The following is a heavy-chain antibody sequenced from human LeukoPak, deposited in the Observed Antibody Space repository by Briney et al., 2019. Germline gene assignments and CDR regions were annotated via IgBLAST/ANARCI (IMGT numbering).Heavy chain of an antibody. CDR3: ATLRYFDWLEGFDP. Sequence: SVKVSCKASGGTFSSYAISWVRQAPGQGLEWMGGIIPIFGTANYAQKFQGRVTITADESTSTAYMELSSLRSEDTAVYYCATLRYFDWLEGFDPWGQGTLVTVSS. D-gene: IGHD3-9*01. J-gene: IGHJ5*02. V-gene: IGHV1-69*13. CDR1: GGTFSSYA. CDR2: IIPIFGTA.